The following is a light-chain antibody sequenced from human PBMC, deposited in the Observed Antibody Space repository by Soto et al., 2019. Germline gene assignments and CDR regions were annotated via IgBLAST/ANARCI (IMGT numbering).Light chain of an antibody. CDR2: GAS. CDR1: QDVTASY. J-gene: IGKJ2*01. Sequence: EIVLTQSQGTLSLSPGARATLSCRASQDVTASYLAWYQQKLGQAPRLLIYGASRRATGIPDRFSGSGSGTGFTLTISRLEPEDFAVYYCHQYNTSPYTFGQGTRLEIK. V-gene: IGKV3-20*01. CDR3: HQYNTSPYT.